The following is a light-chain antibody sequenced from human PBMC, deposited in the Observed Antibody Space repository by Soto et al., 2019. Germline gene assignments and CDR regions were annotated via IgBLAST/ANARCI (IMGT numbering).Light chain of an antibody. CDR3: QSDDRLSGYV. Sequence: QSVLTQPPSVSGAPGQRVTISCTGSSSNIGAGYDVHWYQQVPGTAPKLLIYGNTNRPSGVPDRFSGSKSGTSASLAITGLQAEDAADYYCQSDDRLSGYVFGPGTKLTVL. J-gene: IGLJ1*01. CDR1: SSNIGAGYD. CDR2: GNT. V-gene: IGLV1-40*01.